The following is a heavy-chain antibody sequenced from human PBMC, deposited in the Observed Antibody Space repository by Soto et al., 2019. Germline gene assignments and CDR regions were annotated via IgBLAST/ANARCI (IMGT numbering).Heavy chain of an antibody. V-gene: IGHV2-5*02. CDR3: AHRQRTVYFDY. Sequence: QITLKESGPTLVKPTQTLTLTCTFSGFSLSTRGVGVGWFRQPPGKALEWLALTYWDDDKRYSPSLKSRLTITKDTSKNQVVLTMTNMDPVDTATYYCAHRQRTVYFDYWGQGTLVTVSS. J-gene: IGHJ4*02. CDR2: TYWDDDK. D-gene: IGHD4-17*01. CDR1: GFSLSTRGVG.